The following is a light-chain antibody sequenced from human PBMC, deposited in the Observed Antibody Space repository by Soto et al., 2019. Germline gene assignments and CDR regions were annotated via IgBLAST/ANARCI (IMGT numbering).Light chain of an antibody. CDR3: SSYAGSNNLP. J-gene: IGLJ3*02. CDR2: EVT. V-gene: IGLV2-8*01. Sequence: QSVLTQPPSASGSPGQSVTISCTGSSSDVGAYNYVSWYQQHPGKVPKLLIYEVTKRPSGVPDRFSGSKSGNTASLTVSGLQAEDEADYYCSSYAGSNNLPFGGGTKLTV. CDR1: SSDVGAYNY.